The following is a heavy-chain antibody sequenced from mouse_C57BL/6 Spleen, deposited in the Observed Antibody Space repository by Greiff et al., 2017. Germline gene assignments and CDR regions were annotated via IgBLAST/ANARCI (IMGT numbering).Heavy chain of an antibody. Sequence: QVQLQQSGAELVKPGASVKLSCKASGYTFTSYWMQWVKQRPGQGLEWIGEIDPSDSYTNYNQKFKGKATLTVDTSSSTAYMQLSSLTSEDSAVYYCARRRDGYSYAMDYWGQGTSVTVSS. J-gene: IGHJ4*01. CDR2: IDPSDSYT. CDR3: ARRRDGYSYAMDY. CDR1: GYTFTSYW. D-gene: IGHD2-3*01. V-gene: IGHV1-50*01.